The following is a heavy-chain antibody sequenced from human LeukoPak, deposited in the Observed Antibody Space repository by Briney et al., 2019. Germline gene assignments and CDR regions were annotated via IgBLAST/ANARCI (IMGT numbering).Heavy chain of an antibody. V-gene: IGHV1-69*04. D-gene: IGHD5-24*01. CDR1: GGTFSNLA. Sequence: EASVKVSCKASGGTFSNLAISWVRQAPGQGLEWMGRIIPTTGLANYAQNFQGRVTITADKSTSTAYMEPSSLRSEDTAVYYCARAPPRLDGYILYYWGQGTLVTVSS. CDR2: IIPTTGLA. J-gene: IGHJ4*02. CDR3: ARAPPRLDGYILYY.